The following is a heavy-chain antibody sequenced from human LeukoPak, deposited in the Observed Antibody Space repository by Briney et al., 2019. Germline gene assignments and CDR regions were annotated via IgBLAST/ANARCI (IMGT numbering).Heavy chain of an antibody. CDR3: ARANLLYCSSSTCLFDY. J-gene: IGHJ4*02. CDR2: INPNDGDA. CDR1: GYTFTDYY. Sequence: GASVKVSCKASGYTFTDYYMHWVRQAPGQGFEWTGWINPNDGDANYAQKFQGMVTMTRDTSISTAHMEVSRLRSDDTAVYYCARANLLYCSSSTCLFDYWGQGTLVTVSS. D-gene: IGHD2-2*01. V-gene: IGHV1-2*02.